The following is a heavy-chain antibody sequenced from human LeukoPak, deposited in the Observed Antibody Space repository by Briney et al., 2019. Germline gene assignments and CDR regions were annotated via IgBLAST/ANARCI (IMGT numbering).Heavy chain of an antibody. Sequence: PSETLSLTCAVYGGSFSGYYWSWIRQPPGKGLEWIGEINHSGSTNYNPSLKSRVTISVDTSKNQFSLKLSSVTAADTAVYYCARHSPLLGRGRPFDYWGQGTLVTVSS. V-gene: IGHV4-34*01. J-gene: IGHJ4*02. D-gene: IGHD3-16*01. CDR1: GGSFSGYY. CDR3: ARHSPLLGRGRPFDY. CDR2: INHSGST.